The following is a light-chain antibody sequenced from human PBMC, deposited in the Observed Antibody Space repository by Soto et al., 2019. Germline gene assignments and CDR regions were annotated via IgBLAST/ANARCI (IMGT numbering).Light chain of an antibody. CDR3: QQRSNWPPT. CDR2: DAS. Sequence: EIVLTQSPATLSLSPGERATLPCRASQSVSSYLAWYQQKPGQAPRLLIYDASNRATGIPARFSGSGSGTDFTLTISSLEPEDFAVYYCQQRSNWPPTFGQVTKLEI. V-gene: IGKV3-11*01. J-gene: IGKJ2*01. CDR1: QSVSSY.